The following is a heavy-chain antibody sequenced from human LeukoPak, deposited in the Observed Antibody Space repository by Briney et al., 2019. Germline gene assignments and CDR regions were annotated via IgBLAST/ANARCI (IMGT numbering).Heavy chain of an antibody. CDR3: AKWGDYDILTGYYDSDY. D-gene: IGHD3-9*01. CDR1: GFTFSNYA. J-gene: IGHJ4*02. Sequence: PGASLRLSCAASGFTFSNYAMSWVRQAPGKGLEWVSAIVGSGGSTCYADSVKGRFTISRDNPKNTLYLQMNSLRAEDTAVYYCAKWGDYDILTGYYDSDYWGQGTLVTVSS. CDR2: IVGSGGST. V-gene: IGHV3-23*01.